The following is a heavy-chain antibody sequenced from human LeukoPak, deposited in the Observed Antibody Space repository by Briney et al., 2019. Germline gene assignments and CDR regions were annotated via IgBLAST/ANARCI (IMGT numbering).Heavy chain of an antibody. D-gene: IGHD4-11*01. CDR3: ARDRNVGFDY. CDR2: ISSSGNII. J-gene: IGHJ4*02. Sequence: GGSLRLSCAASGFTFSDYYMNWIRQAPGKGLEWVSYISSSGNIIYYADSVKGRFTISRDNAKNSLYLQMNSLRAEDTAVYYCARDRNVGFDYWGQGTLVTVSS. CDR1: GFTFSDYY. V-gene: IGHV3-11*04.